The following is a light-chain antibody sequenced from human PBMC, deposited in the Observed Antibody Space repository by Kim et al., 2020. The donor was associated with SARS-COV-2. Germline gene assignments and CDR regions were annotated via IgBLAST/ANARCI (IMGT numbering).Light chain of an antibody. CDR2: RNN. V-gene: IGLV1-47*01. J-gene: IGLJ3*02. Sequence: QRVTISCSGSSSNIGSNYVYWYQQVPGTAPKLLISRNNQRPSGVPDRFSGSKSGTSASLAISGLRSEDEADYYCAAWDDSLSGRVFGGGTQLTVL. CDR1: SSNIGSNY. CDR3: AAWDDSLSGRV.